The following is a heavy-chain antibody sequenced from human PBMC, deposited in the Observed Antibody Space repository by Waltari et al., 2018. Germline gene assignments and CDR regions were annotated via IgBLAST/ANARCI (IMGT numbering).Heavy chain of an antibody. V-gene: IGHV1-69*01. J-gene: IGHJ4*02. Sequence: QVQLVQSGAEVKKPGSSVKVSCKASGGTFSSYAISWVRQAPGQGLEWMGGIIPIFGTANYAQKVQGRVTMSADESTSTAYMELSSLRSEDTAVYYCARGASYYDYVWVDYWGQGTLVTVSS. CDR3: ARGASYYDYVWVDY. D-gene: IGHD3-16*01. CDR1: GGTFSSYA. CDR2: IIPIFGTA.